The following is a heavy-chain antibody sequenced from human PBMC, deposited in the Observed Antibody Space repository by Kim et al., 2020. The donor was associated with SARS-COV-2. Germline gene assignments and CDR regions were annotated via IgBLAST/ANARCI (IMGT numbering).Heavy chain of an antibody. D-gene: IGHD6-13*01. V-gene: IGHV3-48*04. Sequence: GGSLRLSCAASGFTFSSYSMNWVRQAPGKGLEWVSYISSSSSTIYYADSVKGRFTISRDNAKNSLYLQMNSLRAEDTAVYYCARVSPTAADTSIREKYYYYGMDVWGQGTTVTVSS. J-gene: IGHJ6*02. CDR3: ARVSPTAADTSIREKYYYYGMDV. CDR1: GFTFSSYS. CDR2: ISSSSSTI.